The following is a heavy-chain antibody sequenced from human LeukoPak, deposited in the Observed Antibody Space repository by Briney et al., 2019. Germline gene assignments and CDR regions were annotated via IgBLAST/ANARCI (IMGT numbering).Heavy chain of an antibody. Sequence: ASVKVSCKASGGTFSSYAISWVRQAPGQGLEWMGGIIPIFGTANYAQKFQGRVTITADESTSTAYMELSSLRSEDTAVYYCAREGGYSSGWFDYWGQGTLVTVSS. D-gene: IGHD6-19*01. J-gene: IGHJ5*01. V-gene: IGHV1-69*13. CDR3: AREGGYSSGWFDY. CDR2: IIPIFGTA. CDR1: GGTFSSYA.